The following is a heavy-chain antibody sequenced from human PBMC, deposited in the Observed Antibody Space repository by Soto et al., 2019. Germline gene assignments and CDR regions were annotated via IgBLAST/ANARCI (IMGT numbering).Heavy chain of an antibody. D-gene: IGHD3-16*01. J-gene: IGHJ4*02. V-gene: IGHV1-18*01. Sequence: QVHLVQSGAEVKMPGASVKVSCKASGFTFTSYAFTWVRQAPGQGLEWMGWISAYNGNTNYARNFRGRVTMTTDSSTSTAYMELGSLTSDVTAVYFCARDFTGWPPDGVDSWGQGTLVSVSA. CDR1: GFTFTSYA. CDR2: ISAYNGNT. CDR3: ARDFTGWPPDGVDS.